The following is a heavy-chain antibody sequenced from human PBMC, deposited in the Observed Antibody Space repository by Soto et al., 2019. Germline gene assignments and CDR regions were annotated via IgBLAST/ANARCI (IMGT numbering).Heavy chain of an antibody. Sequence: EVQLVESGGGLVQPGGSLRLSCAASGVTFSSYWLHWVRQAPGKGLVWVSRINSDGSSTYYANSVKGRVTISRDNAKNTLYLQMNSLRAEDTAVYYFATAVPFDYWGQGTLVTVSS. D-gene: IGHD2-2*01. CDR2: INSDGSST. V-gene: IGHV3-74*01. CDR1: GVTFSSYW. CDR3: ATAVPFDY. J-gene: IGHJ4*02.